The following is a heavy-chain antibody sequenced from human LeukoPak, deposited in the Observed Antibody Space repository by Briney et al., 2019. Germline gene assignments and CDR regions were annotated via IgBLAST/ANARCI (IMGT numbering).Heavy chain of an antibody. CDR2: ISSSSSYI. CDR3: ARGATGYGSWFDP. J-gene: IGHJ5*02. D-gene: IGHD5-12*01. CDR1: GFTFSSYG. V-gene: IGHV3-21*01. Sequence: GGSLRLSCAASGFTFSSYGMNWVRQAPGKGLEWVSSISSSSSYIYYADSVKGRFTISRDNAKNSLYLQMNSLRAEDTAVYYCARGATGYGSWFDPWGQGTLVTVSS.